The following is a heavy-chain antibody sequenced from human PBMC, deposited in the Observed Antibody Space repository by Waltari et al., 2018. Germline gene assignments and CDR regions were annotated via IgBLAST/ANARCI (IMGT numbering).Heavy chain of an antibody. CDR1: GFTFSSYA. J-gene: IGHJ4*02. V-gene: IGHV3-23*03. CDR3: AKDLGGTGDY. Sequence: EVQLLESGGGLVQPGGSLRLSCAASGFTFSSYAMSWVRQAPGKGLEWVSVIYSGGSTYYADSVKGRCTISRDNSKNTLYLQMNSLRAEDTAVYYCAKDLGGTGDYWGQGTLVTVSS. D-gene: IGHD3-10*01. CDR2: IYSGGST.